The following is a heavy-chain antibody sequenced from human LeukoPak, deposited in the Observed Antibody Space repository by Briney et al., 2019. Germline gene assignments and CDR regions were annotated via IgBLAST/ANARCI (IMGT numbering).Heavy chain of an antibody. CDR1: GFTFSSYA. D-gene: IGHD4-23*01. CDR3: ARDPTAVANLPQYYLDY. V-gene: IGHV3-30*04. Sequence: GGSLRLSCAASGFTFSSYAMHWVRQAPGKGLEWVAVISYDRSLKYYADSVRGRFTISSDNSKNTLYLQMNSLRVEDTAVYYCARDPTAVANLPQYYLDYWGQGTLVTVSS. CDR2: ISYDRSLK. J-gene: IGHJ4*02.